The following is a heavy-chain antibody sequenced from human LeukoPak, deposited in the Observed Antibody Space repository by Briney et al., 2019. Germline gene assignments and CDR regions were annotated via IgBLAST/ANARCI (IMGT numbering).Heavy chain of an antibody. CDR2: ISAYNGNT. CDR3: ARVYDFWGQSPSYFDY. Sequence: ASVKVSCKASGYTFTSYGISWVRQAPGQGLELMGWISAYNGNTNYAQKLQGRVTMTTDTSTSTAYMELRSLRSDDTAVYYCARVYDFWGQSPSYFDYWGQGTLVTVSS. CDR1: GYTFTSYG. V-gene: IGHV1-18*01. D-gene: IGHD3-3*01. J-gene: IGHJ4*02.